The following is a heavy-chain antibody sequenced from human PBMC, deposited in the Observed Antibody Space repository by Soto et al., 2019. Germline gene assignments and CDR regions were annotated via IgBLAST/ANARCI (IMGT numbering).Heavy chain of an antibody. Sequence: SGPTLVNPTQTLTLTCIFSGFSLSSGVGVGWIRQPPGKALEWLALIYWDDDKRYSPSLKSRLTITKDTSKNQVVLTMTNMDPVDTATYYCAHYSSTSSFDYWGQGTLVTVSS. V-gene: IGHV2-5*02. CDR2: IYWDDDK. D-gene: IGHD6-13*01. CDR1: GFSLSSGVG. CDR3: AHYSSTSSFDY. J-gene: IGHJ4*02.